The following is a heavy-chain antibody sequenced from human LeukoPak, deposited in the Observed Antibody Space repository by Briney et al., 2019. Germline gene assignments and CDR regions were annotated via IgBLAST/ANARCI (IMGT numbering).Heavy chain of an antibody. CDR1: GFTFSSYD. D-gene: IGHD4-11*01. J-gene: IGHJ4*02. V-gene: IGHV3-23*01. Sequence: TGGSLRLSCAASGFTFSSYDMHWVRQAPGKGLEWVSAISGSGGSTYYADSVKGRFTISRDNSKNTLYLQMNSLRAEDTAVYYCAKEVGHDYSNYEGYWGQGTLVTVSS. CDR3: AKEVGHDYSNYEGY. CDR2: ISGSGGST.